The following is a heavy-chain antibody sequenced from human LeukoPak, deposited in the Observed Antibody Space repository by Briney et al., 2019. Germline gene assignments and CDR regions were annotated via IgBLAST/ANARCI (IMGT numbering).Heavy chain of an antibody. J-gene: IGHJ4*02. V-gene: IGHV1-45*02. CDR3: AIDYGGSQSFDY. Sequence: SVKVSCKASGGTFSNYAISWVRQAPGQALEWMGWLTPFNGNTNYAQKFQDRVTITRDKSMNTAYMELSSLISEDTAMYYCAIDYGGSQSFDYWGQGTLVTVSS. CDR1: GGTFSNYA. D-gene: IGHD4-23*01. CDR2: LTPFNGNT.